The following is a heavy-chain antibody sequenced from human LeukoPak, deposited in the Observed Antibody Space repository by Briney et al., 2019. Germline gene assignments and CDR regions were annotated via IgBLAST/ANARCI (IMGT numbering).Heavy chain of an antibody. J-gene: IGHJ3*02. CDR3: TTDSSVDIVATIPAFDI. CDR2: IKSKTDGGTT. V-gene: IGHV3-15*01. Sequence: GGSLRLSCAASGFTFSSYGMHWVRQAPGKGLEWVGRIKSKTDGGTTDYAAPVKGRFTISRDDSKNTLYLQMNSLKTEDTAVYYCTTDSSVDIVATIPAFDIWGQGTMVTVSS. D-gene: IGHD5-12*01. CDR1: GFTFSSYG.